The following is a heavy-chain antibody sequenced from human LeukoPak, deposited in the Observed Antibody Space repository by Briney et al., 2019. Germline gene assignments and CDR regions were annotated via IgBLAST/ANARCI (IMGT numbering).Heavy chain of an antibody. J-gene: IGHJ5*02. CDR1: GFTFTNYG. CDR3: AKEQRGYSGYAVGSCFDP. Sequence: GGSLRLSCGASGFTFTNYGMHWVRQAPGKGLEWVAHIRFDDSDRYYADSVKGRFTISRDNSKNTMYLQMNSLRAEDTAVYYCAKEQRGYSGYAVGSCFDPWGQGTLVTVSS. CDR2: IRFDDSDR. D-gene: IGHD5-12*01. V-gene: IGHV3-30*02.